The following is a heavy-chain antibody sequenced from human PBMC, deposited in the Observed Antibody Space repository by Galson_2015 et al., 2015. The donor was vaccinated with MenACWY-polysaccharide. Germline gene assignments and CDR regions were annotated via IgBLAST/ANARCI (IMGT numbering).Heavy chain of an antibody. V-gene: IGHV3-74*01. J-gene: IGHJ5*01. CDR1: GFTFLAYW. CDR3: ARSIGPGTPTAFWFDS. D-gene: IGHD3-10*01. Sequence: ALRLSCAGSGFTFLAYWMHWVRQVPGKGLEWVSRINGDGSYKDFADDVRGRFTISRDNAKNTAYLQMNSLRVDDTAVYYCARSIGPGTPTAFWFDSWGQGNLVTVSS. CDR2: INGDGSYK.